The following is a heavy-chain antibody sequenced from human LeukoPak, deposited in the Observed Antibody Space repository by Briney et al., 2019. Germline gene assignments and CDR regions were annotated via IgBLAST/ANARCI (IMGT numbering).Heavy chain of an antibody. J-gene: IGHJ6*02. CDR2: IYYSGST. CDR1: GGSISSYY. Sequence: PSETLSLTCTVSGGSISSYYWSWIRQPPGKGLEWIGYIYYSGSTYYNPSLKSRVTISVDTSKNQFSLKLSSVTAADTAVYYCARVSAAGTNYTPWFVHSDQKYYYYGMDVWGQGTTVTVSS. CDR3: ARVSAAGTNYTPWFVHSDQKYYYYGMDV. D-gene: IGHD6-13*01. V-gene: IGHV4-30-4*01.